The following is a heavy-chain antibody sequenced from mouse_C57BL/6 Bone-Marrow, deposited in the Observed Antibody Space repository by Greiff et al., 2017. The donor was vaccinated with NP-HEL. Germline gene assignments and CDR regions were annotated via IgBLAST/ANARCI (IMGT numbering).Heavy chain of an antibody. Sequence: VQLQQSGTVLARPGASVKMSCKTSGYTFTSYWMHWVKQRPGQGLEWIGAIYPGNSDTSYNQKFKGKAKLTAVTSASTAYMELSSLTNEDSAVYYCKRQRPLYYDYGFAYWGQGTLVTVSA. CDR3: KRQRPLYYDYGFAY. J-gene: IGHJ3*01. D-gene: IGHD2-4*01. CDR1: GYTFTSYW. CDR2: IYPGNSDT. V-gene: IGHV1-5*01.